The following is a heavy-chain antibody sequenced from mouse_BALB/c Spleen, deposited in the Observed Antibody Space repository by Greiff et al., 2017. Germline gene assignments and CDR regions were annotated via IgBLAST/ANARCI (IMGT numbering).Heavy chain of an antibody. D-gene: IGHD2-4*01. J-gene: IGHJ3*01. Sequence: EVQLVESGGGLVQPGGSLTLSCAASGFTFSSYGMSWVRQTPDKRLELVATINSNGGSTYYPDSVKGRFTISRDNAKNTLYLQMSSLKSEDTARYYCARERGSTMITTRFAYWGQGTLVTVSA. CDR3: ARERGSTMITTRFAY. CDR1: GFTFSSYG. CDR2: INSNGGST. V-gene: IGHV5-6-3*01.